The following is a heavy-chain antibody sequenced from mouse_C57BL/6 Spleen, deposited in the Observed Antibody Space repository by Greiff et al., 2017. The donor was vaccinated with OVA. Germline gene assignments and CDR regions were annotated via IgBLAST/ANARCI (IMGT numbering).Heavy chain of an antibody. CDR2: ISSGGDYI. CDR1: GFTFSSYA. J-gene: IGHJ4*01. CDR3: TRVDGSSVQGFMDY. Sequence: EVKLMESGEGLVKPGGSLKLSCAASGFTFSSYAMSWVRQTPEKRLEWVAYISSGGDYIYYADTVKGRFTISRDNARNTLYLQMSSLKSEDTAMYYCTRVDGSSVQGFMDYWGQGTSVTVSS. D-gene: IGHD1-1*01. V-gene: IGHV5-9-1*02.